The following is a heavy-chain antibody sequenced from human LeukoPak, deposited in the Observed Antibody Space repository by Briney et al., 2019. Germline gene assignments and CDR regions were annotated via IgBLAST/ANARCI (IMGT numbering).Heavy chain of an antibody. CDR2: IYSGGDT. Sequence: GVLRLSCAASGFTVSSNYMSWVRQAPGKGLEWVSVIYSGGDTYFADSVKGRFTISRDNSKNTLYLQMNNLRAEDTAFYYCARVGSYYDSSGYPYWGQGTLVTVSS. CDR1: GFTVSSNY. J-gene: IGHJ4*02. CDR3: ARVGSYYDSSGYPY. V-gene: IGHV3-53*01. D-gene: IGHD3-22*01.